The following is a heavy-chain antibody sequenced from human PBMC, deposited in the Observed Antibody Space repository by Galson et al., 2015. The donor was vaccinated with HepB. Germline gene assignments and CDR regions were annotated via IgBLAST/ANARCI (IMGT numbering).Heavy chain of an antibody. Sequence: SLRLSCAASGFTVSSNYMSWVRQAPGKGLEWVSVIYSGGSTYYADSVKGRFTISRDNSKNTLYLQMNSLRAEDTAVYYCARSTAAGSFYYYYGMDVWGQGTTVTVSS. J-gene: IGHJ6*02. V-gene: IGHV3-66*02. CDR2: IYSGGST. CDR3: ARSTAAGSFYYYYGMDV. D-gene: IGHD6-13*01. CDR1: GFTVSSNY.